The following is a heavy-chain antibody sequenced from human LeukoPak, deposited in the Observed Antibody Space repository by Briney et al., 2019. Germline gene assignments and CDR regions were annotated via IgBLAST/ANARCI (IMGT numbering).Heavy chain of an antibody. CDR2: ISGSGSNT. CDR1: GFTFSSYA. CDR3: AKRTAAAGPYFDY. Sequence: GGSLRLSCAASGFTFSSYAMNWVRQAPGKGLEWASAISGSGSNTYYADSVKGRFTISRDNTKNTLYLQMNSLRAEDTAIYYCAKRTAAAGPYFDYWGQGTLVTVSS. D-gene: IGHD6-13*01. J-gene: IGHJ4*02. V-gene: IGHV3-23*01.